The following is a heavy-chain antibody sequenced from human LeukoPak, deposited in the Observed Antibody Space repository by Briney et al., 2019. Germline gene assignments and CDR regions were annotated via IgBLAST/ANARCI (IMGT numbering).Heavy chain of an antibody. D-gene: IGHD3-9*01. CDR3: ARRGGDILTGYTPFDY. J-gene: IGHJ4*02. Sequence: GGSLRLSCAASGFTFSSYAMSWVRQAPGKGLEWVSVISASGGRTSYADSVKGRFTISRDNAKNSLYLQMNSLRAEDTAVYYCARRGGDILTGYTPFDYWGQGTLVTVSS. V-gene: IGHV3-23*01. CDR1: GFTFSSYA. CDR2: ISASGGRT.